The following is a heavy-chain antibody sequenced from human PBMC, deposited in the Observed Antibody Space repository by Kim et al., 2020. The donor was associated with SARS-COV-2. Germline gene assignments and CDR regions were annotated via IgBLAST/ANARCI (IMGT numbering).Heavy chain of an antibody. Sequence: SETLSLTCAVYGGSFSGYYWSWIRQPPGKGLEWIGEINHSGSTNYNPSLKSRVTISVDTSKNQFSLKLSSVTAADTAVYYCARGRVYSRYCSSTSCHPPDYYYYYYGMDVWGQGTTVTVSS. CDR1: GGSFSGYY. V-gene: IGHV4-34*01. CDR2: INHSGST. J-gene: IGHJ6*02. D-gene: IGHD2-2*01. CDR3: ARGRVYSRYCSSTSCHPPDYYYYYYGMDV.